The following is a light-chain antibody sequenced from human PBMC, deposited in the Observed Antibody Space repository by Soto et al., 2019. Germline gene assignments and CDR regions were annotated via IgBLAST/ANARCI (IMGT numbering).Light chain of an antibody. V-gene: IGKV1-33*01. J-gene: IGKJ3*01. CDR3: QQYDYVPFT. Sequence: DIQMTQSPSSLSASVGDRVTITCQASQDVSNYLNWYHQKPGKTPKLLIFDASNLETGVPSRFSGSGSGTHFTLTISSLQPEDTATYYCQQYDYVPFTFGPGTKVEIK. CDR2: DAS. CDR1: QDVSNY.